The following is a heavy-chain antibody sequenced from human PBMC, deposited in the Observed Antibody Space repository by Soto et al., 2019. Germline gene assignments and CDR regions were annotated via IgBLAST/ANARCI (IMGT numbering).Heavy chain of an antibody. J-gene: IGHJ5*02. V-gene: IGHV1-3*01. CDR1: GYTFTSYA. D-gene: IGHD5-12*01. CDR3: ARGDIVVPFGP. Sequence: ASVKVSGKASGYTFTSYAMHWVLQAPGQRLEWMGWINAGNGNTKYSQKFQGRVTITRDTSASTAYMELSSLRSEDTAVYYCARGDIVVPFGPWGQGTLVTVSS. CDR2: INAGNGNT.